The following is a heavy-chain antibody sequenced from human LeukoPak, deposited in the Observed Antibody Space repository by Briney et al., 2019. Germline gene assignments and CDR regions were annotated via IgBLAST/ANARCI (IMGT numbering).Heavy chain of an antibody. CDR1: GFTFSSCI. J-gene: IGHJ4*02. CDR2: ISSSSSTI. Sequence: GGSLRLSCAASGFTFSSCIMNWVRQAPGKGLEWVSYISSSSSTIYYADSVKGRFTISTDNAKNSLYLQMNSLRDEDTAVYYCARDLQGSSWFFDYWGQGTLVTVSS. CDR3: ARDLQGSSWFFDY. D-gene: IGHD6-13*01. V-gene: IGHV3-48*02.